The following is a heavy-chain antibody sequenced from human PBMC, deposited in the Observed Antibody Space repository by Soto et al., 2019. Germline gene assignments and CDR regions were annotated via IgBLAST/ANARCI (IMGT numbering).Heavy chain of an antibody. Sequence: EVQLLESGGGLVQPGGSLRLSCAASGFTFSISAMSWVRQAPGKGLEWVSVIGGSSANTYYADSVKGRFTISRDNSKNTLYLQMNRLRAEDTAVYYCVKDGDSKADLYYSHYWGQGTLVTVSS. CDR1: GFTFSISA. V-gene: IGHV3-23*01. CDR2: IGGSSANT. J-gene: IGHJ4*02. CDR3: VKDGDSKADLYYSHY. D-gene: IGHD7-27*01.